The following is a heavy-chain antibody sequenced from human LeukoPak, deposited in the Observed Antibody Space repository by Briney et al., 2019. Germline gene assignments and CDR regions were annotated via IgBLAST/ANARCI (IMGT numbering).Heavy chain of an antibody. CDR2: IRPNSGAT. D-gene: IGHD5-24*01. V-gene: IGHV1-46*01. J-gene: IGHJ4*02. Sequence: GASVKVSCKASANTFTNYYMHWVRQAPGQGLEWMGIIRPNSGATSYAQQFQGRVTMTTDTSISAVYMELSRLRSDDTAVYYCARDGTGVYNLVQYWGQGTLVTVSS. CDR1: ANTFTNYY. CDR3: ARDGTGVYNLVQY.